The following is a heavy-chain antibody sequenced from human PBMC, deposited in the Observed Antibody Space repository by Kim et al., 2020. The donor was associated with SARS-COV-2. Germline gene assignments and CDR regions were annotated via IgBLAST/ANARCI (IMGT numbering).Heavy chain of an antibody. CDR3: ANLGYPFDY. V-gene: IGHV3-30*02. CDR2: SNK. Sequence: SNKYYADSVKGRFTISRDNSKNTLYLQMNSLRAEDTAVYYCANLGYPFDYWGQGTLVTVSS. J-gene: IGHJ4*02. D-gene: IGHD6-13*01.